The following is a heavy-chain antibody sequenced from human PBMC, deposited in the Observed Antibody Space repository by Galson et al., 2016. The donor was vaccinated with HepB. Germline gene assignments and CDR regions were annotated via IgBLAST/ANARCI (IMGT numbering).Heavy chain of an antibody. V-gene: IGHV3-30*18. D-gene: IGHD6-19*01. J-gene: IGHJ6*02. Sequence: SLRLSCAASGFTFSTYGMRWVRQAPGKGLESVAVISSDGSNEFYVDSVQGRFTISRDNSKNTLYLQMNSLSAEDTAMYFCAKDKVAVPGMSGGQKYYYFYYGLDVWGPGTTVTVSS. CDR1: GFTFSTYG. CDR3: AKDKVAVPGMSGGQKYYYFYYGLDV. CDR2: ISSDGSNE.